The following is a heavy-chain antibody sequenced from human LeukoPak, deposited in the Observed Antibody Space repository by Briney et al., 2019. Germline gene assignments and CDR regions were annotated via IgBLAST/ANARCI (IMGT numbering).Heavy chain of an antibody. J-gene: IGHJ5*02. Sequence: GRSLRLSCAASGFTFSTYGMHWVRQAPGKGLEWVAVTSYDGGNKYYADSVKGRFTISRGNSKNTLYLQMNSLRAEDTAVYYCAKSRGGYSYGDNWFDPWGQGTPVTVSS. D-gene: IGHD5-18*01. V-gene: IGHV3-30*18. CDR1: GFTFSTYG. CDR3: AKSRGGYSYGDNWFDP. CDR2: TSYDGGNK.